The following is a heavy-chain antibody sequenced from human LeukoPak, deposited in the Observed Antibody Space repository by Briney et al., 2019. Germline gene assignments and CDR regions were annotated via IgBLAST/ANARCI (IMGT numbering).Heavy chain of an antibody. CDR1: GGSISSYY. J-gene: IGHJ4*02. V-gene: IGHV4-59*01. D-gene: IGHD3-22*01. CDR2: IYYSGST. CDR3: ASWYYDSSGYSIFDY. Sequence: SETLSLTCTVSGGSISSYYWSWIRQPPGKGLEWIGYIYYSGSTNYNPSLKSPVTISVDTSKNQFSLKLSSVTAADTAVYYCASWYYDSSGYSIFDYWGQGTLVTVSS.